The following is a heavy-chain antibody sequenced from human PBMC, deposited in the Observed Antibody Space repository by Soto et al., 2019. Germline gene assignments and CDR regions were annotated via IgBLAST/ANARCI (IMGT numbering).Heavy chain of an antibody. D-gene: IGHD6-19*01. CDR1: VYTFTGYA. CDR2: INAGNGNT. Sequence: ASVKVSCKASVYTFTGYAMHWVRQAPGQRLEWMGWINAGNGNTKYSQKFQGRVTITRDTSASTAYMELSSLRSEDTAVHYCARAVAVAADFAVWGQGTTVTVSS. V-gene: IGHV1-3*01. CDR3: ARAVAVAADFAV. J-gene: IGHJ6*02.